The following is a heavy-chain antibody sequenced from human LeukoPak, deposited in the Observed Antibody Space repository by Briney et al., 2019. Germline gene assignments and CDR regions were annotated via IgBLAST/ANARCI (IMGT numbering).Heavy chain of an antibody. CDR1: GFTFSSYA. CDR3: ARGNGDWYYFDY. Sequence: PGRSLRLSCAASGFTFSSYAMHWVRQAPGKGLVWVAVISYDGSNKYYADSVKGRFTISRDNSKNTLYLQMNSLRAEDTAVYYCARGNGDWYYFDYWGQGTLVTVSS. CDR2: ISYDGSNK. V-gene: IGHV3-30-3*01. J-gene: IGHJ4*02. D-gene: IGHD2-21*01.